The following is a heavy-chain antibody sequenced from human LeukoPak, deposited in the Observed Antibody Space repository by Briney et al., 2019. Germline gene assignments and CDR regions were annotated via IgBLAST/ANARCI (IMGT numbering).Heavy chain of an antibody. CDR1: GFTFSSYA. CDR2: ISGSGGST. D-gene: IGHD3-10*01. CDR3: ASLSMVQGVIPPVN. Sequence: GGSLRLSCAASGFTFSSYAMSWVRQAPGKGLEWVSAISGSGGSTYYADSVKGRFTISRDNSKNTLYLQMNSLRAEDTAVYYCASLSMVQGVIPPVNWGRGTLVTVSS. V-gene: IGHV3-23*01. J-gene: IGHJ4*02.